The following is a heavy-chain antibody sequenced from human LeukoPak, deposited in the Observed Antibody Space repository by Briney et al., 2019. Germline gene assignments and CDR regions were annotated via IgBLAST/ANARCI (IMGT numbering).Heavy chain of an antibody. D-gene: IGHD2-15*01. J-gene: IGHJ4*02. CDR2: ISSSSSYI. CDR1: GFTFSSYS. CDR3: ATEVDRSFDH. V-gene: IGHV3-21*04. Sequence: GGSLRLSCAASGFTFSSYSMNWVRQAPGKGLEWVSSISSSSSYIYYADSVKGRFTISRDNAEGSVFLQMDGLRVEDTAVYYCATEVDRSFDHWGQGVLVTVSS.